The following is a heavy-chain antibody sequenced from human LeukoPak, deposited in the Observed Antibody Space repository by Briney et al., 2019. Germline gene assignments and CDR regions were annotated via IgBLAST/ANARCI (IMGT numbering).Heavy chain of an antibody. Sequence: ASVKVSCKASGYNFNNYGISWMRQAPGQGLEWMGWINPYNGNRNYAQKYQGRVTMNTDTSTSTAYMELGSLRSDDTAVYYCARGGQDYWGQGTLVTVSS. CDR1: GYNFNNYG. J-gene: IGHJ4*02. V-gene: IGHV1-18*01. CDR2: INPYNGNR. CDR3: ARGGQDY.